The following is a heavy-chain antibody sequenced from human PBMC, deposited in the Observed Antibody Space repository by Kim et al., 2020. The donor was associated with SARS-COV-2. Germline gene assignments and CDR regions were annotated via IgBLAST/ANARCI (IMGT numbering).Heavy chain of an antibody. V-gene: IGHV3-23*01. CDR3: ARELPYTRGGYTLDY. CDR1: GFTFTDYA. Sequence: GGSLRLSCAASGFTFTDYAMSWVRQAPGKGLEWVSAITNSRTYYADSVKGRFTVSRDNSKDTVYLQMYSLRVDDTAVYFCARELPYTRGGYTLDYWGRG. J-gene: IGHJ4*02. CDR2: ITNSRT. D-gene: IGHD2-2*02.